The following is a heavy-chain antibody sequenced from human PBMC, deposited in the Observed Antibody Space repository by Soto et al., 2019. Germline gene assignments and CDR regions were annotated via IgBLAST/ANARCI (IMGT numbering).Heavy chain of an antibody. V-gene: IGHV1-3*01. CDR2: INGGHGNT. CDR3: ALDPEVRMRVVVTPLHK. Sequence: QVQFVQSGAEVKKPGASVKVSCKASGYTFTTYTLHWLHQAPGQRLEWLGRINGGHGNTKYSEKFQGRVTITRDTSGSTVSMDLSIPPSEAPAVYYCALDPEVRMRVVVTPLHKWGYGTLVTVSP. J-gene: IGHJ4*01. D-gene: IGHD3-22*01. CDR1: GYTFTTYT.